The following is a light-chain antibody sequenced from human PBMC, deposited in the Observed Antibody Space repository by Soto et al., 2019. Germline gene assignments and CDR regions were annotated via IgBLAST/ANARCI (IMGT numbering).Light chain of an antibody. J-gene: IGKJ1*01. CDR1: QSVLYSSNNKNY. Sequence: DIVMTQSPDSLAVSLGERATINCKSSQSVLYSSNNKNYLAWYQQKPGQPPKLLIYWASTRESGVPDRFSGSGSGTDFTLTISSLQAGDVAVYYCQHYYSTPRTFGQGTKVEIK. CDR2: WAS. V-gene: IGKV4-1*01. CDR3: QHYYSTPRT.